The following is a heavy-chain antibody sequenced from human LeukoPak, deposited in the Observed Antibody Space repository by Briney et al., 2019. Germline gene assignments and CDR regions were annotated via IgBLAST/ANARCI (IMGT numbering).Heavy chain of an antibody. V-gene: IGHV1-46*01. CDR1: GYTFTSYY. CDR3: ARDANRGYSYGYFDY. D-gene: IGHD5-18*01. J-gene: IGHJ4*02. Sequence: GASVKVSCKASGYTFTSYYMHWVRQAPGQGLEWMGIINPSGGSTSYAQNFPGRVTMTRDTSTSTAYMELSSLRSEDTAVYYCARDANRGYSYGYFDYWGQGTLVTVSS. CDR2: INPSGGST.